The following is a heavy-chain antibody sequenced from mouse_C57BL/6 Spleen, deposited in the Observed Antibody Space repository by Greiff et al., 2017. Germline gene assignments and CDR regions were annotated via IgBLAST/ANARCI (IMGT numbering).Heavy chain of an antibody. CDR3: ARGALCNYYGSSHWYFDV. CDR1: GYTFTSYW. Sequence: QVQLKQPGAELVRPGSSVKLSCKASGYTFTSYWMHWVKQRPIQGLEWIGNIDPSDSETHYNQKFKDKATLTVDKSSSTAYMQLSSLTSEDSAVYYCARGALCNYYGSSHWYFDVWGTGTTVTVSS. D-gene: IGHD1-1*01. J-gene: IGHJ1*03. V-gene: IGHV1-52*01. CDR2: IDPSDSET.